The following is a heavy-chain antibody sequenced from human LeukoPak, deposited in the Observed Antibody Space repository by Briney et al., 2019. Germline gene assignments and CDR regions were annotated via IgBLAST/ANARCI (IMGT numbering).Heavy chain of an antibody. J-gene: IGHJ5*02. CDR2: INHSGST. CDR3: ARVGYDFWSGPNWFDP. V-gene: IGHV4-34*01. D-gene: IGHD3-3*01. Sequence: NPSETLSLTCAVYGGSFSGYYWSWIRQPPGKGLEWIGEINHSGSTNYDPSLKSRVTISVDTSKNQFSLKLSSVTAADTAVYYCARVGYDFWSGPNWFDPWGQGTLVTVSS. CDR1: GGSFSGYY.